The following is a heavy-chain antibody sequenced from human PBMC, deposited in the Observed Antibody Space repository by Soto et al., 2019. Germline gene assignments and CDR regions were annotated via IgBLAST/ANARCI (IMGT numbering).Heavy chain of an antibody. D-gene: IGHD5-12*01. Sequence: AGGSLRLSCAASGFTFSNAWMSWVRQAPGKGLEWVGRIKSKTDGGTTDYAAPVKGRFTISRDDSKNTLYLQMNSLKTEDTAVYYCTTAIVATELGFDYWGQGTLVTVSS. J-gene: IGHJ4*02. V-gene: IGHV3-15*01. CDR2: IKSKTDGGTT. CDR1: GFTFSNAW. CDR3: TTAIVATELGFDY.